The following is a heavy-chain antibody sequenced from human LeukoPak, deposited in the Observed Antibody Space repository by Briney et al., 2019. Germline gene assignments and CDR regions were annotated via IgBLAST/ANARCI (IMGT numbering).Heavy chain of an antibody. Sequence: GGSLRLSCAASGFTFSSYAMHWVRQAPGKGLEWVAVISYDGSNKYYADSVKGRFAISRDNSKNTLYLQMNNLRTEDTAVYYCARDGIDFWSGHTLGYYFDYWGQGTLVTVSS. CDR2: ISYDGSNK. CDR3: ARDGIDFWSGHTLGYYFDY. D-gene: IGHD3-3*01. CDR1: GFTFSSYA. V-gene: IGHV3-30*09. J-gene: IGHJ4*02.